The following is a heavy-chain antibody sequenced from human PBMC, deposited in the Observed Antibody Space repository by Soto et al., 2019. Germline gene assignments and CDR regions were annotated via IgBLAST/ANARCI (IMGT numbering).Heavy chain of an antibody. Sequence: GGSLRLSCSASGVPFRSFTMNWVRQAPGKGLEWVSTISSNSAYIYYTDALRGRFTISRDNAKNSLHLQMNSLRAEDTAVYYCTRDASRDSSARGWFDPWGPGTLVNVSS. D-gene: IGHD6-13*01. J-gene: IGHJ5*02. CDR3: TRDASRDSSARGWFDP. CDR2: ISSNSAYI. CDR1: GVPFRSFT. V-gene: IGHV3-21*01.